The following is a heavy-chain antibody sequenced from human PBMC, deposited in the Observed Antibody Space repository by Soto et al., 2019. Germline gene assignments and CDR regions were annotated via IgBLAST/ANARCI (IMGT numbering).Heavy chain of an antibody. Sequence: QVQLVQSGAEVKKPGSSVKVSCKASGGTFSSYAISWVRQAPGQGLEWMGGIIPIFGTANYEQKFQGRVTITADESTSTAYMELSSLRSEDTAVYYCARDYYGSGSYYNGAPSIFDYWGQGTLVTVSS. D-gene: IGHD3-10*01. CDR2: IIPIFGTA. CDR3: ARDYYGSGSYYNGAPSIFDY. V-gene: IGHV1-69*01. CDR1: GGTFSSYA. J-gene: IGHJ4*02.